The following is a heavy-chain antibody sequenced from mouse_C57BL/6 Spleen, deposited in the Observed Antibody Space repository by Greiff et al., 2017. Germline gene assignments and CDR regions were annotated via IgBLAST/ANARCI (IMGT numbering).Heavy chain of an antibody. CDR1: GFSLTSYG. D-gene: IGHD3-2*02. CDR2: IWRGGST. CDR3: ARDSSGRYYFGD. J-gene: IGHJ2*01. Sequence: VKLQESGPGLVQPSPSLSITCTVSGFSLTSYGVHWVRQSPGKGLEWLGVIWRGGSTDYNAAFISRLSISKDNSKGQVFFKRNSPQADDTAIYYCARDSSGRYYFGDWGQGTTLTVAS. V-gene: IGHV2-2*01.